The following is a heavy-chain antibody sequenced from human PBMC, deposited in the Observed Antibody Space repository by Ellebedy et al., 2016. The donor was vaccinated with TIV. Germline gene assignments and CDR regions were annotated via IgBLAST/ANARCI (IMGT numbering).Heavy chain of an antibody. CDR2: ISSSSSTI. Sequence: GGSLRLSXVVSGFTFSSYSMNWVRQAPGKGLEWVSYISSSSSTIYYADSVKGRFTISRDNAKNSLYLQMNSLRAEDTAVYYCARDLTRPDYWGQGTLVTVSS. CDR3: ARDLTRPDY. D-gene: IGHD6-6*01. CDR1: GFTFSSYS. J-gene: IGHJ4*02. V-gene: IGHV3-48*04.